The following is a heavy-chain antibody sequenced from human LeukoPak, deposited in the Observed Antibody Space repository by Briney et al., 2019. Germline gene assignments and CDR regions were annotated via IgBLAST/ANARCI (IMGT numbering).Heavy chain of an antibody. CDR2: TYYRSKWYN. Sequence: SQTLSLTCAISGDSVSSNSAAWHWIRQSPSRGLEWLGRTYYRSKWYNDYAESWKSPITINHDTSKNQFSLQLNSVTPEDTAVYYCVRYSSGHGLDYWGQGNLVTVSS. D-gene: IGHD3-22*01. CDR1: GDSVSSNSAA. V-gene: IGHV6-1*01. CDR3: VRYSSGHGLDY. J-gene: IGHJ4*02.